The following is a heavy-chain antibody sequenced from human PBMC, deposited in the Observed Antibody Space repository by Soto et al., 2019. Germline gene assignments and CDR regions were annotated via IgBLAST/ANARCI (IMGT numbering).Heavy chain of an antibody. V-gene: IGHV4-39*01. Sequence: SETLSLTCTVSGDSITRSNFYWGWIRQPPGKGLEWLGSIFYSGSTFYNPALKSRVTFSVDTSKNQFSLKLTPVTAADTAVYYCARGDKDRVFGVVIRRAFDFWGQGTLVTVSS. CDR3: ARGDKDRVFGVVIRRAFDF. D-gene: IGHD3-3*01. CDR1: GDSITRSNFY. CDR2: IFYSGST. J-gene: IGHJ4*02.